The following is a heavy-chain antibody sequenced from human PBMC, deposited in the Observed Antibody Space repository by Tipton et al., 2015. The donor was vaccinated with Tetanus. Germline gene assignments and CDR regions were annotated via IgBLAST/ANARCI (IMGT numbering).Heavy chain of an antibody. CDR3: ARDLGTSGFH. CDR1: GVSIRSSSFF. J-gene: IGHJ4*02. V-gene: IGHV4-39*02. Sequence: GLVKPSETLSLSCAVSGVSIRSSSFFWGWIRQPPGKGLEWIGHIFYTGSSHYNPSFESRVTISVDTSRNQFSLNLSSVTAADTAVYYCARDLGTSGFHWGQGTLVTVSS. D-gene: IGHD1-7*01. CDR2: IFYTGSS.